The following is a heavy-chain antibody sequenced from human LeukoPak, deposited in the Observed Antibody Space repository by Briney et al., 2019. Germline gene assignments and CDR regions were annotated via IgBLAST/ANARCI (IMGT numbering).Heavy chain of an antibody. D-gene: IGHD3-22*01. CDR1: GFTFSAYW. J-gene: IGHJ4*02. Sequence: GGSLRLSCAASGFTFSAYWMHWVRQAPGKGLLWVSRINNDGASTSYADSVKGRFTISRDNAKNTLSLQMNSLRAEDTAVYYCARDLELAYFDSSGYGYWGQGTLVTVSS. V-gene: IGHV3-74*01. CDR2: INNDGAST. CDR3: ARDLELAYFDSSGYGY.